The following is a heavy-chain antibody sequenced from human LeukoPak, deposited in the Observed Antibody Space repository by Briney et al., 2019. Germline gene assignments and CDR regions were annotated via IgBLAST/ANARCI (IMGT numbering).Heavy chain of an antibody. CDR3: ARAAGQPKFDY. D-gene: IGHD6-13*01. CDR1: GGSFSGYY. Sequence: SETLSLTCAVYGGSFSGYYWSWIRQPPGKGLEWIGYIYYSGSTNYNPSLKSRVTISVDTSKNQFSLKLSSVTAADTAVYYCARAAGQPKFDYWGQGTLVTVSS. CDR2: IYYSGST. V-gene: IGHV4-59*01. J-gene: IGHJ4*02.